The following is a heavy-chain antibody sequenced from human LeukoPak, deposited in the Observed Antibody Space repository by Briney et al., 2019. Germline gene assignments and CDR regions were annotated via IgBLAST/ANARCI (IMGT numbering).Heavy chain of an antibody. CDR1: GGTFSSYA. Sequence: ASVKVSCKASGGTFSSYAISWVRQAPGQGLEWVGRIIPILGIANYAQKFQGRVTITADKSTSAAYMELSSLRSEDTAVYYCARAPWNWGWSHYFDYWGQGTLVTVSS. D-gene: IGHD7-27*01. J-gene: IGHJ4*02. CDR3: ARAPWNWGWSHYFDY. CDR2: IIPILGIA. V-gene: IGHV1-69*04.